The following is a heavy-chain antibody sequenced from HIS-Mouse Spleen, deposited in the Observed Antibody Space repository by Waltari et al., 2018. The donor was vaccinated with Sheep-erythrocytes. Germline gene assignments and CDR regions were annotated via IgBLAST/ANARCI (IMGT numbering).Heavy chain of an antibody. D-gene: IGHD3-10*01. CDR2: IYYSGST. J-gene: IGHJ5*02. Sequence: QVQLQESGPGLVKPSQTLSLTCTVSGGSISSGGYYWCWIRQHPGKGLEWIGYIYYSGSTYYNPSLKSRVTISVDTSKNQFSLKLSSVTAADTAVYYCARALIITMVRGVTSNWFDPWGQGTLVTVSS. CDR1: GGSISSGGYY. CDR3: ARALIITMVRGVTSNWFDP. V-gene: IGHV4-31*03.